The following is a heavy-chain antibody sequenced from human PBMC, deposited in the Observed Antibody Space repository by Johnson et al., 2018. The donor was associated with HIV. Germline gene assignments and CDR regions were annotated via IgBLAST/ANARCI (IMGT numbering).Heavy chain of an antibody. D-gene: IGHD6-19*01. J-gene: IGHJ3*02. CDR2: IGTAGDT. Sequence: VYLVESGGGLVQPGGSLRLSCAASGFTFSSYDMHWVRQATGKGLEWVSAIGTAGDTYYPGSVKGRFTISRENAKNSLYLQMNSLRAEDTAVYYCARKGWVDAFDIWGQGTMVTVSS. V-gene: IGHV3-13*01. CDR3: ARKGWVDAFDI. CDR1: GFTFSSYD.